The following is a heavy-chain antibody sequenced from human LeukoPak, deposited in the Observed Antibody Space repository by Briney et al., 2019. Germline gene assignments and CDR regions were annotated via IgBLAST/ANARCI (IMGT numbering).Heavy chain of an antibody. CDR2: IYTSGST. D-gene: IGHD3-10*01. V-gene: IGHV4-61*02. CDR3: ARVRRYYFGSGRPEDYYMDV. J-gene: IGHJ6*03. Sequence: SETLSLTCTVSGGSISSSNYYWSWIRQPAGKGLEWIGRIYTSGSTNYNPSLKSRVTISVDTSKNQFSLKLSSVTAADTAVYYCARVRRYYFGSGRPEDYYMDVWGKGTTVTISS. CDR1: GGSISSSNYY.